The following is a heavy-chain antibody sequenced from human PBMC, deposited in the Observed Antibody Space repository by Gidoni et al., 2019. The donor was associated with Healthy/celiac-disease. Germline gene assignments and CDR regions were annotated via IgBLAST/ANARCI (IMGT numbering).Heavy chain of an antibody. D-gene: IGHD3-3*01. CDR2: ISGSGGST. CDR3: AKVQETIFGVVPDAFDI. CDR1: GFTFSRCA. V-gene: IGHV3-23*01. Sequence: EVQLLESGGGLVQPGGSLRLSCAASGFTFSRCAMSWVRPAPGKGLEWVSAISGSGGSTYYADSVKCRFTISRDNSKNTLYLQMNSLRAEDTAVYYCAKVQETIFGVVPDAFDIWGQGTMVTVSS. J-gene: IGHJ3*02.